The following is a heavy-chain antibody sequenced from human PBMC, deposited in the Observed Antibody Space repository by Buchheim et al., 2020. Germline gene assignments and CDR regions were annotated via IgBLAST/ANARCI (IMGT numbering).Heavy chain of an antibody. CDR2: ISGSGGST. CDR1: GFTFSSYA. Sequence: EVQLLESGGGLVQPGGSLRLSCAASGFTFSSYAMSWVRQAPGKGLEWVSAISGSGGSTYYAASVKGRFTISSDNSKKPPYLQMNSLRAEDTAVYYCAKSKTRPYYYGSGSDYYYYGMDVWGQGTT. J-gene: IGHJ6*02. CDR3: AKSKTRPYYYGSGSDYYYYGMDV. V-gene: IGHV3-23*01. D-gene: IGHD3-10*01.